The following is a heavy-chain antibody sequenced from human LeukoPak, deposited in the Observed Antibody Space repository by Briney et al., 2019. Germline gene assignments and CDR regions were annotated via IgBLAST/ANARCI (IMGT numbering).Heavy chain of an antibody. J-gene: IGHJ4*02. CDR2: IYHTGTT. Sequence: PSETLSLTCAVSGYSIRSGYHWGWIRPAPGKGLERIGNIYHTGTTYYNPSLKSRVTISVDTSENHFSLHLSSVTAADTATYYCARYIATTGGFHWGQGTLVTVSS. CDR1: GYSIRSGYH. V-gene: IGHV4-38-2*01. CDR3: ARYIATTGGFH. D-gene: IGHD2-8*02.